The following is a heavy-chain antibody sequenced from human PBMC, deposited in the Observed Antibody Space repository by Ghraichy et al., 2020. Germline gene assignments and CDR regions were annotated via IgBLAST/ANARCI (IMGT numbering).Heavy chain of an antibody. V-gene: IGHV3-23*01. CDR2: ISGSGGST. CDR3: AKAWYYYDSSGYYFDY. D-gene: IGHD3-22*01. Sequence: LSLTCAASGFTFSSYAMSWVRQAPGKGLEWVSAISGSGGSTYYADSVKGRFTISRDNSKNTLYLQMNSLRAEDTAVYYCAKAWYYYDSSGYYFDYWGQGTLVTVSS. CDR1: GFTFSSYA. J-gene: IGHJ4*02.